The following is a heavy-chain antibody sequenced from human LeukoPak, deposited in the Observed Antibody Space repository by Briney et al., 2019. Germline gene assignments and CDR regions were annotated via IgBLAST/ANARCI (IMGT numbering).Heavy chain of an antibody. V-gene: IGHV1-46*01. CDR2: INPSGGST. J-gene: IGHJ4*02. CDR3: ARVAVTTLDFDY. Sequence: ASVKVSCKASGYTFTSYYMHWVRQAPGQGPEWMGIINPSGGSTSYAQKFQGRVTMTRDTSTSTVYMELSSLRSEDTAVYYCARVAVTTLDFDYWGQGTLVTVSS. D-gene: IGHD4-17*01. CDR1: GYTFTSYY.